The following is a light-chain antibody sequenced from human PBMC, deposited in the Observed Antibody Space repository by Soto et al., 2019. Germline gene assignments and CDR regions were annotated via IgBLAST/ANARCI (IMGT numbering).Light chain of an antibody. Sequence: DIQMTQSPSSLSASVGDRVTITCRASQGISNYLAWYQQIPGKVPKLLISAASTLQSGVPSRLSGSGSGTDFTLTISSLQPEDVATYYCQKYTNVPTFGGGTKGEIK. CDR1: QGISNY. V-gene: IGKV1-27*01. J-gene: IGKJ4*01. CDR3: QKYTNVPT. CDR2: AAS.